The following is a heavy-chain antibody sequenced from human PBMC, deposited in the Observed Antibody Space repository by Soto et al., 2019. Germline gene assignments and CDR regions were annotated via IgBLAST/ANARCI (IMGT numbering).Heavy chain of an antibody. J-gene: IGHJ4*02. CDR2: INHSGST. CDR3: ARYPRLDC. Sequence: SETLSLTCSVSGGSISSSSYYWGWIRQPPGKGLEWIGSINHSGSTNYNPSLKSRVTISVDTSKNQFSLKLSSVTAADTAVYFCARYPRLDCWGQGTLVTVSS. CDR1: GGSISSSSYY. V-gene: IGHV4-39*07.